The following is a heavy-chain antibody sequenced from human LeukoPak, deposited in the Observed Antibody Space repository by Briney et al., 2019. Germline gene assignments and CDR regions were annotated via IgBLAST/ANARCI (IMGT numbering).Heavy chain of an antibody. CDR2: INSDGSST. J-gene: IGHJ4*02. CDR3: ARGLRFLEWSLDY. D-gene: IGHD3-3*01. V-gene: IGHV3-74*01. Sequence: INSDGSSTSYADSVKGRFTISRDNAKNTLYLQMNSLRAEDTAVYYCARGLRFLEWSLDYWGQGTLVTVSS.